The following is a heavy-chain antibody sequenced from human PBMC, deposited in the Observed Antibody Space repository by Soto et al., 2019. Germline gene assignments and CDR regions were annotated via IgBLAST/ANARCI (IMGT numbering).Heavy chain of an antibody. D-gene: IGHD3-16*02. J-gene: IGHJ4*02. CDR3: ARRITFGGVIEYYFDY. CDR1: GYTFTSYG. CDR2: ISAYNGNT. V-gene: IGHV1-18*01. Sequence: ASVKVSCKASGYTFTSYGISWVLQAPGQGLEWMGWISAYNGNTNYAQKLQGRVTMTTDTSTSTAYMELRSLRSDDTAVYYCARRITFGGVIEYYFDYWGQGTLVTVSS.